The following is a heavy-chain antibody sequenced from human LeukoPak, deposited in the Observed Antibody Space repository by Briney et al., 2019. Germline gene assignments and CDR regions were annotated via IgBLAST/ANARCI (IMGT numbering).Heavy chain of an antibody. CDR1: GYSISSGYY. J-gene: IGHJ6*03. Sequence: SETLSLTCTVSGYSISSGYYWGWIRQPPGKGLEWIGNIYHSGSTYYNPSLKSRVTVSVDTSKNQFSLKLSSVTAADTAVYYCARQDTAMVYYYYYYMDVWGKGITVTISS. CDR2: IYHSGST. V-gene: IGHV4-38-2*02. D-gene: IGHD5-18*01. CDR3: ARQDTAMVYYYYYYMDV.